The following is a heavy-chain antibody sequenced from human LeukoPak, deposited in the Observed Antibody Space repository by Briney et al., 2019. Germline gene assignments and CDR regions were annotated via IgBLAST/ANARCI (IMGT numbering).Heavy chain of an antibody. D-gene: IGHD2-15*01. CDR3: ARDRCSGGSCYSSHFDY. V-gene: IGHV1-46*01. Sequence: ASVKVSCKASGGTFSSYAISWVRQAPGQGLEWMGIINPSGGSTSYAQKFQGRVTMTRDMSTSTVYMELSSLRSEDTAVYYCARDRCSGGSCYSSHFDYWGQGTLVTVSS. J-gene: IGHJ4*02. CDR2: INPSGGST. CDR1: GGTFSSYA.